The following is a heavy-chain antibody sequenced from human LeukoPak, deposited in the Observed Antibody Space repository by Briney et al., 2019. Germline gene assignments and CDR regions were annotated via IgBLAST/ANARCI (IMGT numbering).Heavy chain of an antibody. J-gene: IGHJ4*02. CDR3: ARDGRLGGLLESGLPDY. D-gene: IGHD2-15*01. CDR2: IIPIFGTA. Sequence: GASVKVSCKASGGTFSSYAISWVRQAPGQGLEWMGGIIPIFGTANYAQKFQGRVTITADESTSTAYMELSSLRSEDTAVYYCARDGRLGGLLESGLPDYWGQGTLVTVSS. CDR1: GGTFSSYA. V-gene: IGHV1-69*13.